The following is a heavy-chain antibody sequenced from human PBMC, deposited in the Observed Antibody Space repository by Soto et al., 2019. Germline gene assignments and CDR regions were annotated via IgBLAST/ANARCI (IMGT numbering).Heavy chain of an antibody. J-gene: IGHJ4*02. CDR3: ARETQLWFLTRPWYFDY. CDR2: INHSGST. D-gene: IGHD5-18*01. CDR1: GGSFSGYY. Sequence: PSETLSLTCAVYGGSFSGYYWSWIRQPPGKGLEWIGEINHSGSTNYNPSLKSRVTISVDTSKNQFSLKLSSVTAADTAVYYCARETQLWFLTRPWYFDYWGQGTLVTV. V-gene: IGHV4-34*01.